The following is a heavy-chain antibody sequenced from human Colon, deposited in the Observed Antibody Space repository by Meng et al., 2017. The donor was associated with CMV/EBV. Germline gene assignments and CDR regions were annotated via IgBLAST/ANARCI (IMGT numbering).Heavy chain of an antibody. V-gene: IGHV4-39*07. CDR2: IYYTGND. D-gene: IGHD5-24*01. CDR1: WDTIWGRIYH. Sequence: DSAPGHRTPSQTLSRTCTRCWDTIWGRIYHPGWIRQPPGKGLEWIASIYYTGNDYHNPSLKSRVTISIDTSNNQFSLGLTSVTAADTAGYYCARMALHWYFDLWGRGTLVTVSS. CDR3: ARMALHWYFDL. J-gene: IGHJ2*01.